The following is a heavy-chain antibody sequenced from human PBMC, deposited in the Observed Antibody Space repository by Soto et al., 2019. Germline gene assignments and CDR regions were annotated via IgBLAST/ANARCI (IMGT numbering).Heavy chain of an antibody. J-gene: IGHJ6*02. D-gene: IGHD1-26*01. V-gene: IGHV1-58*01. CDR2: IVVGSGNT. Sequence: SVKVSCKASGFTFTSSAVQWVRQARGQRLEWIGWIVVGSGNTNYAQRFQERVTITRDMSTSTAYMELSSLRSEDTAVYYCAAEEVGATTLTIYYYYGMDVWGQGTTVTVSS. CDR3: AAEEVGATTLTIYYYYGMDV. CDR1: GFTFTSSA.